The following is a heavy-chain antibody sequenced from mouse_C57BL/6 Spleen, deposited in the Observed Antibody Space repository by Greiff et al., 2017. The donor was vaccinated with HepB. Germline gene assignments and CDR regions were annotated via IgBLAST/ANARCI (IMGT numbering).Heavy chain of an antibody. D-gene: IGHD1-1*01. Sequence: EVKLQESGPELVKPGASVKISCKASGYSFTDYNMNWVKQSNGKSLEWIGVINPNYGTTSYNQKFKGKATLTVDQSSSTAYMQLNSLTSEDSAVYYCAWYGSSYVDYAMDYWGQGTSVTVSS. CDR1: GYSFTDYN. CDR2: INPNYGTT. V-gene: IGHV1-39*01. J-gene: IGHJ4*01. CDR3: AWYGSSYVDYAMDY.